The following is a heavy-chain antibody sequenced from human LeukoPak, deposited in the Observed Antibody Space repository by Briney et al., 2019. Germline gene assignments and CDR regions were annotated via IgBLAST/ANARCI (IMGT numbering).Heavy chain of an antibody. D-gene: IGHD2-2*02. J-gene: IGHJ3*02. Sequence: ASVKVSCKASGGTFSSYAISWVRQAPGQGLEWMGGIIPIFGTANYAQKFQGRATITTDESTSTAYMELSSLRSEDTAVYYCASFIVVVPAAIQGDAFDIWGQGTMVTVSS. CDR1: GGTFSSYA. CDR3: ASFIVVVPAAIQGDAFDI. V-gene: IGHV1-69*05. CDR2: IIPIFGTA.